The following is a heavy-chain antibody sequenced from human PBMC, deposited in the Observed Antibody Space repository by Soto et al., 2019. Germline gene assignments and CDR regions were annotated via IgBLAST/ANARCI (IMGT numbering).Heavy chain of an antibody. J-gene: IGHJ4*02. D-gene: IGHD3-10*01. CDR1: GVSLTSGNW. CDR3: ARLVYDTRLNYMYFDF. V-gene: IGHV4-4*01. CDR2: IFHDGTA. Sequence: LRRTLSLTCAVSGVSLTSGNWWTWVRQSPQRGLEYIGEIFHDGTANYYPSFERRVAMSVDTSRNQFSLKLTSVTAADTAVYFCARLVYDTRLNYMYFDFWGPGTLVTVSS.